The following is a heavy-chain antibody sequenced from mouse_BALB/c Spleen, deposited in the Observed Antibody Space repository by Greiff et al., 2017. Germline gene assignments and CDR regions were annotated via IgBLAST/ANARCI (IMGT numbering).Heavy chain of an antibody. CDR1: GYAFSSYW. D-gene: IGHD1-2*01. J-gene: IGHJ3*01. Sequence: VQLQQSGAELVRPGSSVKISCKASGYAFSSYWMNWVKQRPGQGLEWIGQIYPGDGDTNYNGKFKGKATLTADKSSSTAYMQLSSLTSEDSAVYFCARRGTTATWAYWGQGTLVTVSA. V-gene: IGHV1-80*01. CDR3: ARRGTTATWAY. CDR2: IYPGDGDT.